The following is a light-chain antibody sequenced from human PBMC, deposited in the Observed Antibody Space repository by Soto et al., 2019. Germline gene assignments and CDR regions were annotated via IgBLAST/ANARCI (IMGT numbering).Light chain of an antibody. CDR2: AVS. CDR3: SSYTTTRVL. V-gene: IGLV2-14*03. J-gene: IGLJ2*01. Sequence: QSALTQPASVSGSPGQSITISCTGTSSDVGGYNYVSWYQQHPGKAPKLMIYAVSYRPSGVSNRFSGSKSGNTASLTISGLQAEDEADYYCSSYTTTRVLFGGGTKLTVL. CDR1: SSDVGGYNY.